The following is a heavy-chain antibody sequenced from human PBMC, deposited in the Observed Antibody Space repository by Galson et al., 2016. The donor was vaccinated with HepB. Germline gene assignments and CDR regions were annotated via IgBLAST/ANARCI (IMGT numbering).Heavy chain of an antibody. D-gene: IGHD2-2*01. V-gene: IGHV3-33*01. J-gene: IGHJ4*02. CDR3: TRELKPSAIDY. CDR1: GFMFTNYA. CDR2: IWYDGSNK. Sequence: SLRLSCAASGFMFTNYAIHWVRQAPGKGLEWVAVIWYDGSNKYYADSVKGRFTLSRDNSKDTLLLQMNRLTADDTAVYYCTRELKPSAIDYWGQGTLVTVSS.